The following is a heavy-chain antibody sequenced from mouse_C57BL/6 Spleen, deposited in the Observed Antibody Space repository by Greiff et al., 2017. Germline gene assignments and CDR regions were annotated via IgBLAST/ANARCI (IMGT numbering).Heavy chain of an antibody. CDR1: GYTFTSYW. CDR2: INPSNGGT. CDR3: ARSPIYDGYLYYFDY. J-gene: IGHJ2*01. D-gene: IGHD2-3*01. V-gene: IGHV1-53*01. Sequence: QVQLQQPGTELVKPGASVKLSCKASGYTFTSYWMHWVKQRPGQGLEWIGNINPSNGGTNYNEKFKSKATLTVDKSSSTAYMQLSSLTSEDSAVYYCARSPIYDGYLYYFDYWGQGTTLTVSS.